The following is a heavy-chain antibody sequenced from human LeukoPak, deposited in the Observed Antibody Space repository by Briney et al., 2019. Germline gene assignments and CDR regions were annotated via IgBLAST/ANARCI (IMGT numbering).Heavy chain of an antibody. CDR1: GGSITSGIYY. V-gene: IGHV4-61*02. Sequence: SETPSLTCTVSGGSITSGIYYWTWIRQPAGKGLEWIGRIYTSGSTNYNPSLKSRVTISEDTSKNQFSLKLTSVTAADTAVYYCAGEFAYWGQGTLVSVSS. CDR2: IYTSGST. CDR3: AGEFAY. J-gene: IGHJ4*02.